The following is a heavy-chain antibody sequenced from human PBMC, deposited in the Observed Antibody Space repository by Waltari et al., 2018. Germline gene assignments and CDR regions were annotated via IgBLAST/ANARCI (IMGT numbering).Heavy chain of an antibody. CDR1: GFSFSTYV. CDR2: ISDAGGII. CDR3: ARGSGVDS. V-gene: IGHV3-23*01. Sequence: EVQLLESGGGLVQPGGSLRLFCAASGFSFSTYVMNWVRQAPGKRLEWFSSISDAGGIINYADSVKGRFTISRDNSKNTLYLQMNSLRADDTAVYYCARGSGVDSWGQGTLVTVSS. D-gene: IGHD7-27*01. J-gene: IGHJ4*02.